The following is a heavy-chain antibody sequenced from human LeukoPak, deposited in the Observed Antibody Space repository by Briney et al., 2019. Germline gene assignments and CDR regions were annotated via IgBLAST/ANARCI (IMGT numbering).Heavy chain of an antibody. Sequence: SGTLSLTCAVSGGSISSSNWWSWARQPPGKGLEWIGEIYHSGSTNYNPSLKSRVTISVDKSKNQFSLKLSSVTAADTAVYYCARGGIAAAGTRRVFDYWGQGTLVTVSS. V-gene: IGHV4-4*02. J-gene: IGHJ4*02. CDR3: ARGGIAAAGTRRVFDY. D-gene: IGHD6-13*01. CDR2: IYHSGST. CDR1: GGSISSSNW.